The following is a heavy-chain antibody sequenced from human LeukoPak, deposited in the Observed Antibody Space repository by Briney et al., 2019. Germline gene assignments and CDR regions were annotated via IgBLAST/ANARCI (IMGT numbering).Heavy chain of an antibody. CDR3: ARRGIAARWGYFDY. Sequence: GGSLRLSCAASGFTFSSYAMHWVRQAPGKGLEWVAVISYDGSNKYYADSVKGRFTISRDNSKNTLYLQMNSLRAEDTAVYYCARRGIAARWGYFDYWGQGTLVTVSS. CDR1: GFTFSSYA. V-gene: IGHV3-30-3*01. J-gene: IGHJ4*02. D-gene: IGHD6-6*01. CDR2: ISYDGSNK.